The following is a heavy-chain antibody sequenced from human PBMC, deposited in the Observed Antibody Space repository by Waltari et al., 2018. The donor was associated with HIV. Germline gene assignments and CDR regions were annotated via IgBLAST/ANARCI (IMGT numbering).Heavy chain of an antibody. Sequence: EVQLVESGGGLVKPGGSLRLSCAASGFTFSSYSMNWVRQAPGKGLEWVSSISSISSYIYYADSVKGRFTISRDNAKNSLYLQMNSRRAEDTAVYYCARVKEYSGSYVDYWGQGTLVTVSS. CDR1: GFTFSSYS. CDR3: ARVKEYSGSYVDY. D-gene: IGHD1-26*01. V-gene: IGHV3-21*01. CDR2: ISSISSYI. J-gene: IGHJ4*02.